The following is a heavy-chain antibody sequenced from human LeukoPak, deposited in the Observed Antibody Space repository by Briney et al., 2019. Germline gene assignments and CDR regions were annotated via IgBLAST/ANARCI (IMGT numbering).Heavy chain of an antibody. J-gene: IGHJ4*02. CDR1: GYTFTSYS. CDR3: ARDPSGVIPNDY. D-gene: IGHD2-21*01. CDR2: ISVYNGNT. Sequence: ASVKVSCKASGYTFTSYSITWVRQAPGQGLEWMGWISVYNGNTNYAQKVQGRVTMTTDTSTSTAYMELRSLRSDDTAVYYCARDPSGVIPNDYWSQGTLVIVSS. V-gene: IGHV1-18*01.